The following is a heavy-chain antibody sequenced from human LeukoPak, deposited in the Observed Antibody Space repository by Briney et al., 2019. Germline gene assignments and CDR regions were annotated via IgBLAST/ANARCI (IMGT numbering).Heavy chain of an antibody. V-gene: IGHV7-4-1*02. J-gene: IGHJ6*03. D-gene: IGHD6-13*01. Sequence: GASVKVSCKASGYTFTSYAMNWVRQAPGQGLEWMGWINTNTGNPTYAQGFTGRFVFSLDTSVSTAYLQISSLKAEDTAVYYCARVVPTSPDSSSWLSPDYYYYMDVWGKGTTVTVSS. CDR3: ARVVPTSPDSSSWLSPDYYYYMDV. CDR1: GYTFTSYA. CDR2: INTNTGNP.